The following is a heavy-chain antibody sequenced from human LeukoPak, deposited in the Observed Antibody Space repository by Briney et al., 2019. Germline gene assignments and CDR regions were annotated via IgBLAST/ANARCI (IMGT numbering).Heavy chain of an antibody. V-gene: IGHV4-4*02. Sequence: SETLSLTCAVSGGSISSSNWWSWVRQPPGEGLEWIGEIYHSGSTNYNPSLKSRVTISVDKSKNQFSLKLSSVTAADTAVYYCARTPGIAVAGHAFDIWGQGTMVTVSS. CDR3: ARTPGIAVAGHAFDI. J-gene: IGHJ3*02. CDR2: IYHSGST. D-gene: IGHD6-19*01. CDR1: GGSISSSNW.